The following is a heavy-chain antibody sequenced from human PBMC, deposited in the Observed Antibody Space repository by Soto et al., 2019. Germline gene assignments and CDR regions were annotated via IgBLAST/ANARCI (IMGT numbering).Heavy chain of an antibody. CDR1: GFSFSDYY. V-gene: IGHV3-72*01. Sequence: EVQLVESGGGLVQPGGSLRLSCAASGFSFSDYYINWVRQAPGKGLEWVGRTRNKASSYTTDYAAFVKGRFTISRDDAKNLIYLQMSSLKTEDTAVYDCAREGSSSGPDYEYWGQGTMVTVSS. D-gene: IGHD3-22*01. CDR3: AREGSSSGPDYEY. J-gene: IGHJ4*02. CDR2: TRNKASSYTT.